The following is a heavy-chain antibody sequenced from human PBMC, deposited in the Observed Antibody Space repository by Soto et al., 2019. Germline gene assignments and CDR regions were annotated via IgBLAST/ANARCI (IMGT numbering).Heavy chain of an antibody. Sequence: QVQLVQSGAEVKKPGASVKVSCKTSGYTFTSYGIIWVRQAPGQGLEWMGWISAHNGNTIYAQKIRGRVTMTTDTSTSTDYMELRSLRSDDTAVYYFARALTPTDYWGQGTLVTVSS. D-gene: IGHD3-9*01. CDR3: ARALTPTDY. J-gene: IGHJ4*02. CDR2: ISAHNGNT. CDR1: GYTFTSYG. V-gene: IGHV1-18*01.